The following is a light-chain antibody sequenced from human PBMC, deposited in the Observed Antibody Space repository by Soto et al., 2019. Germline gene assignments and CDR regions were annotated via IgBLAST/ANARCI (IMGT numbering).Light chain of an antibody. CDR1: SSDVGRYNY. Sequence: QSALTQPRSVSGSPGQSITISCTGTSSDVGRYNYVSWFQQYPGKAPRLMIYDVSGRPSGVPDRFSGSKSGSTASLTVSGLQTEDEADYYCNSYVAGSNVFGTGTKLTVL. V-gene: IGLV2-11*01. CDR3: NSYVAGSNV. J-gene: IGLJ1*01. CDR2: DVS.